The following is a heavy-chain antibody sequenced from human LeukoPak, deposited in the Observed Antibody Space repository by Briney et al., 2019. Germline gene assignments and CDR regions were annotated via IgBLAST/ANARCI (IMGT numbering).Heavy chain of an antibody. CDR2: IRSKANSYAT. J-gene: IGHJ3*02. Sequence: PGGSLRLSCAASGFTFSGSAMHWVRQASGKGLEWVGRIRSKANSYATAYAASVRGRFTISRDDSKNTAYLQVNSLKTEDTAVYYCTTSSYSGYDAFDIWGQGTMVTVSS. CDR3: TTSSYSGYDAFDI. D-gene: IGHD5-12*01. CDR1: GFTFSGSA. V-gene: IGHV3-73*01.